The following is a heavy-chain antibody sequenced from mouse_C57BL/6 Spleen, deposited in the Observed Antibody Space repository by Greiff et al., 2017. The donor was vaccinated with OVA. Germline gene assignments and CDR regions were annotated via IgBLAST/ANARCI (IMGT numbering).Heavy chain of an antibody. CDR3: ARGPYYGSGDYYAMDY. V-gene: IGHV1-54*01. J-gene: IGHJ4*01. CDR2: INPGSGGT. CDR1: GYAFTNYL. D-gene: IGHD1-1*01. Sequence: QVQLKQSGAELVRPGTSVKVSCKASGYAFTNYLIEWVKQRPGQGLEWIGVINPGSGGTNYNEKFKGKATLTADKSSSTAYMQLSSLTSEDSAVYFCARGPYYGSGDYYAMDYWGQGTSVTVSS.